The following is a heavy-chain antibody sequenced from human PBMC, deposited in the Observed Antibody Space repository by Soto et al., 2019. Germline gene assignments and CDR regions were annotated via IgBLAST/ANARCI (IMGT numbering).Heavy chain of an antibody. Sequence: GSLRLSCAASGFTFSDYWMHWVRQVPGKGLLWVSRIKSDGSSTKYADSVRGRFTISRDNAKNTLYLQMDNLRAEDTAVYYCAREWGFYSSGWYQDYWGQGTLVTVSS. D-gene: IGHD6-19*01. CDR3: AREWGFYSSGWYQDY. CDR2: IKSDGSST. V-gene: IGHV3-74*03. CDR1: GFTFSDYW. J-gene: IGHJ4*02.